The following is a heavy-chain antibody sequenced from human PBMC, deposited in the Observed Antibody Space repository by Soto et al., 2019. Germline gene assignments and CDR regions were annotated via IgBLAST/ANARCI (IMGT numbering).Heavy chain of an antibody. V-gene: IGHV3-74*01. J-gene: IGHJ4*02. Sequence: GGSLRLSCAASGFTFSSYWMHWVRQAPGKGLVWVSRINNDGSSTSYADSVEGRFTISRDNAKNTLYLQMNSLRAEDTAVYYCGTVTTGYWGQGALVTVSS. CDR3: GTVTTGY. CDR2: INNDGSST. CDR1: GFTFSSYW. D-gene: IGHD4-4*01.